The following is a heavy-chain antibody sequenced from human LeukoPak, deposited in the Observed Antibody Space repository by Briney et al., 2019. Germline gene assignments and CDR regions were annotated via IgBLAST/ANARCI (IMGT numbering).Heavy chain of an antibody. CDR3: AGLEVVGSGSYYTTPFDY. D-gene: IGHD3-10*01. CDR1: GYTFTGYY. CDR2: INPNSGGT. J-gene: IGHJ4*02. V-gene: IGHV1-2*02. Sequence: ASVNVSCNASGYTFTGYYMHWVLQAPGQGLEWMGWINPNSGGTNYAQKFQGRVTMTRDTSISTAYMELSRLRSDDTAVYYCAGLEVVGSGSYYTTPFDYWGQGTLVTVSS.